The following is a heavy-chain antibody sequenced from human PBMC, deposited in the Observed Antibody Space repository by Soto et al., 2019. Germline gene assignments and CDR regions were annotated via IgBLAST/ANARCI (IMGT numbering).Heavy chain of an antibody. J-gene: IGHJ5*02. CDR2: INGGTGHT. V-gene: IGHV1-3*01. CDR1: VYAFTNST. Sequence: ASVNVSCKTSVYAFTNSTIHWVRQAPGQSLEWMGWINGGTGHTRYSQKFQARVTITKDSSASSAYMELSSLRSEDTAVYDGARVLTPNWFDPWGQGTLVTVSS. CDR3: ARVLTPNWFDP.